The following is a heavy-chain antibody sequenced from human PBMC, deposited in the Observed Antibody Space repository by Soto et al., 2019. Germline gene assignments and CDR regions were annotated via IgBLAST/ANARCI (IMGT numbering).Heavy chain of an antibody. V-gene: IGHV4-59*08. Sequence: SETLSLTCTVSGGSISSYYWSWIRQPPGKGLEWIGYIYYSGSTNYNPSLKSRVTISVDTSKNQFSLKLSSVTAADTVVYYCARHYSGYDRGDAFDIWGQGTMVTVSS. J-gene: IGHJ3*02. CDR2: IYYSGST. D-gene: IGHD5-12*01. CDR1: GGSISSYY. CDR3: ARHYSGYDRGDAFDI.